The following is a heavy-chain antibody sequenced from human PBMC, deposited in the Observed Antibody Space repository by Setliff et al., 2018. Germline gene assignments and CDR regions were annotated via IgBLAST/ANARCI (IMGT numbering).Heavy chain of an antibody. J-gene: IGHJ2*01. Sequence: LRLSCVGSGFTFHDYWMNWVRQAPGKGLEWVASIRQNGGEKLYADSVKGRFSISRDNAKNSLSLQMNSLRVEDTAVYYCAREAARPGYWYFDLWGRGTLVTVSS. CDR2: IRQNGGEK. D-gene: IGHD6-6*01. V-gene: IGHV3-7*01. CDR3: AREAARPGYWYFDL. CDR1: GFTFHDYW.